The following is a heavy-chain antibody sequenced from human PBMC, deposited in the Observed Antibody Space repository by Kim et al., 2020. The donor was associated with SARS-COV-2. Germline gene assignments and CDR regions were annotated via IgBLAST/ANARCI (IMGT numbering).Heavy chain of an antibody. V-gene: IGHV3-23*01. J-gene: IGHJ4*02. D-gene: IGHD3-22*01. CDR2: ISGGGSST. Sequence: GGSLRLSCAASGFTFSSYAMRWVRQAPGKGLEWVSAISGGGSSTYYADSVKGRFTISRDNSKNTLYLQMNSLRAEDTAVYYCARDIDSGYLYFDYWGQGTTVTVSS. CDR1: GFTFSSYA. CDR3: ARDIDSGYLYFDY.